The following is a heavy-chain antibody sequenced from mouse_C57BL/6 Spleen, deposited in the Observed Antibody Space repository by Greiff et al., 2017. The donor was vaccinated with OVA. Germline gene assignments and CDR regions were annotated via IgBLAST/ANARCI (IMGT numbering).Heavy chain of an antibody. Sequence: QVQLQQPGAELVRPGSSVKLSCKASGYTFTSYWMHWVKQRPIQGLEWIGNIDPSDSETHYNQKFKDKATLTVDKSSSTAYMQLSSLTSEDSAVYYCARRGVTAQAPFAYWGQGTLVTVSA. J-gene: IGHJ3*01. V-gene: IGHV1-52*01. CDR1: GYTFTSYW. CDR3: ARRGVTAQAPFAY. CDR2: IDPSDSET. D-gene: IGHD3-2*02.